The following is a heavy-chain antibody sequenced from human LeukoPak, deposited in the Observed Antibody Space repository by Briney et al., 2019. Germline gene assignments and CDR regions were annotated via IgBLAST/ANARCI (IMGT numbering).Heavy chain of an antibody. Sequence: GESLMISCKCAGYSFTSYWISGGRQMPGKLLEWVGRIDPSDSYSNYSPAFQGHVTISADKSFTTAYLQWSSLKASDTAIYYCARRDGNWFDPWGQGTLVTVSS. CDR2: IDPSDSYS. J-gene: IGHJ5*02. CDR3: ARRDGNWFDP. V-gene: IGHV5-10-1*01. CDR1: GYSFTSYW.